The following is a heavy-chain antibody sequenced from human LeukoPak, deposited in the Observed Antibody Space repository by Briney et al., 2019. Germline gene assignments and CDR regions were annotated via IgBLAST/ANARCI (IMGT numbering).Heavy chain of an antibody. CDR1: GASITRYY. CDR3: AGHDYGAHFSRSGSSHSFDI. Sequence: SETLSLTCTVSGASITRYYWSWIRQPPGKGLEWIGYIHHSGGTNYNPSLKSRVTISLDMSQNHFSLRLNSVTAADTALYYRAGHDYGAHFSRSGSSHSFDIWGQGTMVTVSS. CDR2: IHHSGGT. V-gene: IGHV4-59*01. D-gene: IGHD3-10*01. J-gene: IGHJ3*02.